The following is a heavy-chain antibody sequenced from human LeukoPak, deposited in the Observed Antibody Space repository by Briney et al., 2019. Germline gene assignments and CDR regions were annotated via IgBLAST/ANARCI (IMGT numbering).Heavy chain of an antibody. CDR2: IYQSGST. CDR3: ARDGSRFGYSFGRAFDI. V-gene: IGHV4-34*01. CDR1: GGSFSSYY. D-gene: IGHD3-16*01. J-gene: IGHJ3*02. Sequence: PSETLSLTCGVHGGSFSSYYWTWIRQSPGKGLEWIGEIYQSGSTNYNPSLKSRVTISVDTSRRQFSLRLSSVTAADTGVYYCARDGSRFGYSFGRAFDIWGQGTVVAVSS.